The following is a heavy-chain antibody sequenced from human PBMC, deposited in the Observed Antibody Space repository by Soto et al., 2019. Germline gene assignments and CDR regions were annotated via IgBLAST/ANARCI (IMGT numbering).Heavy chain of an antibody. Sequence: ASVKVPCKASGYSFTSYVIYWVRQAPGQRLEWMGWINAGNGNTKYSQKFQGRVTITSDTSASTAYMELSSLRSEDTAVYFCARGVENIVVVLDVFGYYGMDVWGQGTTVTVSS. J-gene: IGHJ6*02. CDR1: GYSFTSYV. V-gene: IGHV1-3*01. D-gene: IGHD2-2*01. CDR3: ARGVENIVVVLDVFGYYGMDV. CDR2: INAGNGNT.